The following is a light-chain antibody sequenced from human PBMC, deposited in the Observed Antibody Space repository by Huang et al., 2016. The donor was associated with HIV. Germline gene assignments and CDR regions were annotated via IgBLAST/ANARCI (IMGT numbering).Light chain of an antibody. CDR3: QQRNNWPPTYT. CDR2: DAS. CDR1: QRISTY. V-gene: IGKV3-11*01. J-gene: IGKJ2*01. Sequence: DIVLTQSPASLSLSPGERATLSCRASQRISTYLAWYQQKPGQSPRLLIYDASNRATGTPARFRGSGSETDFTLTINNREPEDSAVYYCQQRNNWPPTYTFGQGTKLEIK.